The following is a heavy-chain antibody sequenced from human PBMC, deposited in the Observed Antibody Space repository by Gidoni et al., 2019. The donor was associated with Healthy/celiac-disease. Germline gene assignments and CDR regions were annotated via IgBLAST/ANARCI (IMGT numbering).Heavy chain of an antibody. V-gene: IGHV4-34*01. CDR3: ARGRKADP. CDR1: GGSFKGYY. Sequence: QVQLQQWGAGLLKPSETLSPTCAVHGGSFKGYYWTWIRQPPGKGLEWIGEINHSVTTNYNPSLKSRVTISLDTSKNQFSLKLISVTAADTAVYYCARGRKADPWGQGTLVTVSS. J-gene: IGHJ5*02. CDR2: INHSVTT.